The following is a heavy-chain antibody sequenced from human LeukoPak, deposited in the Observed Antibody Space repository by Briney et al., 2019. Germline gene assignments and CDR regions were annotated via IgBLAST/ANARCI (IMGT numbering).Heavy chain of an antibody. Sequence: PSETLSLTCTVSGGSISSSSYYWGWIRQPPGKGLEWIGSIYYSGSTYYNPSLKSRVTISVDTSKNQFSLKLSSVTAADTAVYYCARQVPIGGRWLQLETTDYWGQGTLVTVSS. CDR1: GGSISSSSYY. J-gene: IGHJ4*02. CDR2: IYYSGST. CDR3: ARQVPIGGRWLQLETTDY. D-gene: IGHD5-24*01. V-gene: IGHV4-39*01.